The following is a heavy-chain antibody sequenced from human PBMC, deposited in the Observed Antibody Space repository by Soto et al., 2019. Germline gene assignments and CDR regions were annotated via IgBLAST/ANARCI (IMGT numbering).Heavy chain of an antibody. D-gene: IGHD4-4*01. J-gene: IGHJ4*02. V-gene: IGHV3-23*01. Sequence: SLRLSCVASGFTFKAYAMGWVRQAPGKGLEWVSSITATNGNTYYADSVRGRFTISRDNSRNSLFLQMNGLRPEDSALYYCAKDVGTSSTVFDYWGQGTLVTVSS. CDR1: GFTFKAYA. CDR2: ITATNGNT. CDR3: AKDVGTSSTVFDY.